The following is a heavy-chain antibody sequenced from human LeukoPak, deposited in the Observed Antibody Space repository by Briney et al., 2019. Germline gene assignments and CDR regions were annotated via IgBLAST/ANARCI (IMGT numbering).Heavy chain of an antibody. D-gene: IGHD7-27*01. Sequence: SETLSLTCTGSGGSISSSYWSWIRQPPGKGLEWIGYIYYSGSTNYNPSLKSRVTISVDTSKNQFSLKLSSVTAADTAVYYCASLSTNWGLDYWGQGTLVTVSS. CDR1: GGSISSSY. J-gene: IGHJ4*02. CDR3: ASLSTNWGLDY. V-gene: IGHV4-59*08. CDR2: IYYSGST.